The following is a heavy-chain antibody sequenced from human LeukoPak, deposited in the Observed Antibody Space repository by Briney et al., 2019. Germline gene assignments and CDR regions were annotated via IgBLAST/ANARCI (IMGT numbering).Heavy chain of an antibody. CDR1: GFTFSSYS. D-gene: IGHD3-9*01. CDR2: ISSSSSYI. J-gene: IGHJ4*02. Sequence: PGGSLRLSCAASGFTFSSYSMNWVCQAPGKGLEWVSSISSSSSYIYYADSVKGRFTISRDNAKNSLYLQMNSLRAEDTAVYYCARDLLEGYFDWLPLGDYWGQGTLVTVSS. CDR3: ARDLLEGYFDWLPLGDY. V-gene: IGHV3-21*01.